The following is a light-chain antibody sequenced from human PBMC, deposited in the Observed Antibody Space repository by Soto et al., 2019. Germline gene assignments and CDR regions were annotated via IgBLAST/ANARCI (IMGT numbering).Light chain of an antibody. CDR3: SSYTSTNTVV. CDR1: SSNIGSNY. Sequence: QSVLTQPPSASGTPGQRVTISCSGSSSNIGSNYVYWYQQHPGKAPKLMIYDVSNRPSGVSNRFSGSKSGNTASLTISGLQAEDEAEYYCSSYTSTNTVVFGGGTKVTVL. J-gene: IGLJ2*01. V-gene: IGLV2-14*03. CDR2: DVS.